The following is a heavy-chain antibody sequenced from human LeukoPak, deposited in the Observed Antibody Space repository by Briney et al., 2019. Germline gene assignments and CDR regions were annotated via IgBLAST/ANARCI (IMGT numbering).Heavy chain of an antibody. J-gene: IGHJ4*02. CDR1: GYTFSCCS. Sequence: PGGSLRLSCAASGYTFSCCSMNWVPQAPGKGLEWLSSINNSGDDKYHADSVQGRFTISRDNAKNSLYLQMNSLRAEDTAVYYCARELDRIQDLDSWGQGTQVTVSS. CDR2: INNSGDDK. V-gene: IGHV3-21*01. D-gene: IGHD1-1*01. CDR3: ARELDRIQDLDS.